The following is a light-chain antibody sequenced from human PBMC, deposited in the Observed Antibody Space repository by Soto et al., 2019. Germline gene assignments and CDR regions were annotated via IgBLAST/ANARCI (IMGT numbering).Light chain of an antibody. CDR1: SSDFGAYNF. Sequence: QSVLTQPASVSGSPGQSITISCTGTSSDFGAYNFVSWYQQHPGKAPKLMIYDVTNRPSGVSSHFSGSKSGNTASLAISGLQAEDEADYYCSSYTTSNTLVFGGGTKLTVL. V-gene: IGLV2-14*03. CDR2: DVT. CDR3: SSYTTSNTLV. J-gene: IGLJ2*01.